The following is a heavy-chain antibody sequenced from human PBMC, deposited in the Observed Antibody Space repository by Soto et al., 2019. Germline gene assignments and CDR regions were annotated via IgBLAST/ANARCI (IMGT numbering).Heavy chain of an antibody. D-gene: IGHD2-2*01. CDR3: ARDTGIGYCSSTSCSGYYMDV. J-gene: IGHJ6*03. CDR2: IYSGGST. Sequence: GGSLRLSCAASGFTVSSNYMSWVRQAPGKGLEWVSVIYSGGSTYYADSVKGRFTISRHNSKNTLYLQMNSLRAEATAVYYCARDTGIGYCSSTSCSGYYMDVWGKGTTVTVSS. CDR1: GFTVSSNY. V-gene: IGHV3-53*04.